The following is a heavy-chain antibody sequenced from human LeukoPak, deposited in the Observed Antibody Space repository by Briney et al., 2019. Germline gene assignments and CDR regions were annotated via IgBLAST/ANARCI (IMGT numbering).Heavy chain of an antibody. Sequence: GGSLRLSCAASGFTFSTYAMSWVRQAPGKGLEWVSSISSSSSYIYYADSVKGRFTISRDNAKNSLYVQMNSLRAEDTAVYYCVRDMTTATTCYLQHWGQGTLVTVSS. CDR2: ISSSSSYI. V-gene: IGHV3-21*01. D-gene: IGHD4-17*01. CDR1: GFTFSTYA. CDR3: VRDMTTATTCYLQH. J-gene: IGHJ1*01.